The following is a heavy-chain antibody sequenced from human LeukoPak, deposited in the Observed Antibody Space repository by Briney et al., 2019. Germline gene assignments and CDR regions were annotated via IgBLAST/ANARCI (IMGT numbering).Heavy chain of an antibody. CDR2: IYYSGST. CDR1: GGSISSGDYY. D-gene: IGHD3-16*01. V-gene: IGHV4-30-4*01. J-gene: IGHJ3*02. CDR3: ATEYYDDVWGYTSAFDI. Sequence: SETLSLTCTVSGGSISSGDYYWSWIRQPPGKGLEWIGYIYYSGSTYYNPSIKSRVTISVDTSKNQFSLKLSSVTAVDTAVYYCATEYYDDVWGYTSAFDIWGQGTMVTVSS.